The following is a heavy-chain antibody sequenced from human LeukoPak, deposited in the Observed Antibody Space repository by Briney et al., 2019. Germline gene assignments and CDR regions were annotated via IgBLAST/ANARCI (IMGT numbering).Heavy chain of an antibody. CDR3: ARRPYCSSTSCKGGLDY. V-gene: IGHV4-34*01. Sequence: SETLSLTCAVYGGSFSGYYWSWIRQPPGKGLEWIGEINHSGSTNYNPSLKSRVTISVDTSKNQFSLKLSSVTAADTAVYYCARRPYCSSTSCKGGLDYWGQGTLVTGSS. J-gene: IGHJ4*02. CDR2: INHSGST. D-gene: IGHD2-2*01. CDR1: GGSFSGYY.